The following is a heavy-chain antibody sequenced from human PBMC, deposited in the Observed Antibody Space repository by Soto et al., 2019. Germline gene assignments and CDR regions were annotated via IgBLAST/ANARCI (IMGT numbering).Heavy chain of an antibody. Sequence: QVHLVEAGGGVVQPGRSLRLSCLESGCSVNTHVIHWIRQAPGKGLEWVAVLWYDGSREYSADSVKGRFTISRDNSKNMMYLQMDNMRVEDTAVYYGSRVPRFDTWYFDYWGQGTLATVSS. CDR1: GCSVNTHV. J-gene: IGHJ4*02. D-gene: IGHD2-2*02. CDR2: LWYDGSRE. CDR3: SRVPRFDTWYFDY. V-gene: IGHV3-33*01.